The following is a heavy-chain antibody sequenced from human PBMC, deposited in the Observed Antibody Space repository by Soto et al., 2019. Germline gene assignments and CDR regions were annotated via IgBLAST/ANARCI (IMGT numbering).Heavy chain of an antibody. CDR2: VYYSGGT. D-gene: IGHD2-21*01. V-gene: IGHV4-59*11. Sequence: QVQLQESGPGLVKPSETLSLTCTVAGGSLTDHYWNWFRQSPGKGLHWIGYVYYSGGTNYNPFLKRRVTMSVDTSKNQFSLNMRSVTAADTAVYYCARGNDWKSSTFDIWGQGTMVSVSS. CDR3: ARGNDWKSSTFDI. J-gene: IGHJ3*02. CDR1: GGSLTDHY.